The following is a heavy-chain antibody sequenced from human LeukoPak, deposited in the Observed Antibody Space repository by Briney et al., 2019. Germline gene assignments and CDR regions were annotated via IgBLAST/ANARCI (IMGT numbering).Heavy chain of an antibody. D-gene: IGHD1-7*01. V-gene: IGHV4-61*02. CDR2: IYTSGST. CDR3: ARGYNWNYGFRGTHYFYFDL. J-gene: IGHJ2*01. CDR1: GGSISSGSYY. Sequence: PSETLSLTCTVSGGSISSGSYYWSWIRQPAGKGLEWIGRIYTSGSTNYNPSLKSRVTISVDTSKNQFSLRLTSVSASDMAIYYCARGYNWNYGFRGTHYFYFDLWGRGTLVTVSS.